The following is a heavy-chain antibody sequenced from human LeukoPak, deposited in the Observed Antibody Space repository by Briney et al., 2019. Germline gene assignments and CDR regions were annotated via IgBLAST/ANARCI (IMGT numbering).Heavy chain of an antibody. J-gene: IGHJ4*02. V-gene: IGHV5-51*01. CDR3: ARSPLYDILTGYFDY. CDR1: GYSFTSYW. CDR2: IYPGDSDT. Sequence: GESLKISCKGSGYSFTSYWIGWVRQMPGKGLEWMGIIYPGDSDTRYSPSFQGQVTISADKSISTAYLQWSSLKASDTAMYYCARSPLYDILTGYFDYWGQGTLVTVSS. D-gene: IGHD3-9*01.